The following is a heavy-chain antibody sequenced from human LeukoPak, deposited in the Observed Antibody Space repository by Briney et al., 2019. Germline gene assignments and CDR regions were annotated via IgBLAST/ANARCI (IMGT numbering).Heavy chain of an antibody. CDR2: IYYSGST. CDR1: GGSISSYY. J-gene: IGHJ4*02. Sequence: PSETLSLTCTVSGGSISSYYWSWIRQPPGKGLEWIGYIYYSGSTNYNPSLKSRVTISVDTSKNQFSLKLSSVTAADTAVYYCARVFPLPPSYTLTAYFFDYWGPGTLVTVS. V-gene: IGHV4-59*01. CDR3: ARVFPLPPSYTLTAYFFDY. D-gene: IGHD3-9*01.